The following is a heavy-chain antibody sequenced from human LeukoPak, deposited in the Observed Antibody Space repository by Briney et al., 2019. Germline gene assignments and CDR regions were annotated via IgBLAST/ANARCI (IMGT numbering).Heavy chain of an antibody. V-gene: IGHV4-34*01. D-gene: IGHD3-22*01. J-gene: IGHJ4*02. CDR2: INHSGST. Sequence: SETLSLTCAVYGGSFSVYYWSWIRQPPGKGLEWIGEINHSGSTNYNPSLKSRVTISVDTSKNQFSLKLSSVTAADTAVYYCARVLSSGYYVWAYWGQGTLVTVSS. CDR3: ARVLSSGYYVWAY. CDR1: GGSFSVYY.